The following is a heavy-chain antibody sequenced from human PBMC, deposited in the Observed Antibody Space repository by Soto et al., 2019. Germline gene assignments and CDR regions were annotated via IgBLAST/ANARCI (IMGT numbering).Heavy chain of an antibody. CDR3: AREGYDSSGYYGGGNWYFDL. Sequence: QVQPVQSGAEEKKPGASVKVSCKASGYTFTSYAMHWVRQAPGQRLEWMGWINAGNGNTKYSQKFQGRVTITRDTSASTAYMELSSLRSEDTAVYYCAREGYDSSGYYGGGNWYFDLWGRGTLVTVSS. V-gene: IGHV1-3*05. D-gene: IGHD3-22*01. J-gene: IGHJ2*01. CDR1: GYTFTSYA. CDR2: INAGNGNT.